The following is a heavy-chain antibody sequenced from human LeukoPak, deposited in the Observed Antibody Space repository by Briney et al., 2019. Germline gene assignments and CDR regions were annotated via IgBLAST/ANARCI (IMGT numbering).Heavy chain of an antibody. D-gene: IGHD6-19*01. CDR2: IYYSGST. Sequence: SETLSLTCTVSGGSISSSSYYWGWIRQPPGKGLEWIGSIYYSGSTYYNPSLKSRVTVSVDTSKNQFSLKLSSVTAVDTAVYYCARKATSGWYYFDCWGQGTLVTVSS. CDR3: ARKATSGWYYFDC. V-gene: IGHV4-39*07. J-gene: IGHJ4*02. CDR1: GGSISSSSYY.